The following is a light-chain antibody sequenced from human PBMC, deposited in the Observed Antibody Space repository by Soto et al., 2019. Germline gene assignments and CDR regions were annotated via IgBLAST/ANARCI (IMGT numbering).Light chain of an antibody. CDR3: SSYTSSNTEV. CDR1: SSDVGGYNY. Sequence: HSVLTQPASVSGSPGQSIAISCTGSSSDVGGYNYVSWYQQHPGKAPKLMIKDVTDRPSGVPDRFSASKSGNTASLTISGLQAEDEADYYCSSYTSSNTEVFGTGTKVTVL. V-gene: IGLV2-14*03. J-gene: IGLJ1*01. CDR2: DVT.